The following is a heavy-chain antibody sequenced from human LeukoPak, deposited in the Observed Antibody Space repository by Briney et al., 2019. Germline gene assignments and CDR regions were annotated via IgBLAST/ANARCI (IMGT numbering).Heavy chain of an antibody. CDR2: IYRTGST. J-gene: IGHJ4*02. D-gene: IGHD1-14*01. V-gene: IGHV4-38-2*02. CDR3: AAQPDY. Sequence: PSETLSLTCTVSGYSISSGYYWGWIRQPPGKGLEWIGIIYRTGSTYYNPSLKSRVTISVHTSKNQFSLKLSSVTAADTAVYYCAAQPDYWGQGTLVTVSS. CDR1: GYSISSGYY.